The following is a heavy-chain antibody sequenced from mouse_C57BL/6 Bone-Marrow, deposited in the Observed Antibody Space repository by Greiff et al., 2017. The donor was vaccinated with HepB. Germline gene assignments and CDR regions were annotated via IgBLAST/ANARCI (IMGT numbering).Heavy chain of an antibody. CDR3: ALLLWLRDFDY. J-gene: IGHJ2*01. D-gene: IGHD2-2*01. CDR1: GYSITSGYY. V-gene: IGHV3-6*01. CDR2: ISYDGSN. Sequence: ESGPGLVKPSQSLSLTCSVTGYSITSGYYWNWIRQFPGNKLEWMGYISYDGSNNYNPSLKNRISITRDTSKNQFFLKLNSVTTEDTATYYCALLLWLRDFDYWGQGTTLTVSS.